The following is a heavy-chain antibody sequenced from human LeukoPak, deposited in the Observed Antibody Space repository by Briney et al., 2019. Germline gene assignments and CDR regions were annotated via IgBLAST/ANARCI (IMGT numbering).Heavy chain of an antibody. Sequence: TPGGSLRLSCAASGFTFSDYYMTWIRQAPGKGLEWVSYISSSSSSTGYADSVKGRFTISRDNAKNSLYLQMKSLRAEDTAVYYCAKAYSGYDRFDYWGQGTLVTVSS. CDR1: GFTFSDYY. J-gene: IGHJ4*02. CDR2: ISSSSSST. CDR3: AKAYSGYDRFDY. D-gene: IGHD5-12*01. V-gene: IGHV3-11*05.